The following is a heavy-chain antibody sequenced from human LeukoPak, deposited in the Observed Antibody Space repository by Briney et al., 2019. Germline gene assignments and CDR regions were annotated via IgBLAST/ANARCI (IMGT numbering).Heavy chain of an antibody. D-gene: IGHD1-7*01. J-gene: IGHJ4*02. Sequence: GRPLRLSCAASGFTFYDYAMHWVRQAPGKGLEWVSGISWNSGSIGYADSVKGRFTISRDNAKSSLSLQMNGLRVEDTAVYYCARAGSFWHYVYWGQGTLVTVSS. CDR1: GFTFYDYA. CDR3: ARAGSFWHYVY. CDR2: ISWNSGSI. V-gene: IGHV3-9*01.